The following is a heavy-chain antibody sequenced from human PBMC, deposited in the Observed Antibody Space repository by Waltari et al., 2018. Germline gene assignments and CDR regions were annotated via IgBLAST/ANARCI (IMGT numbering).Heavy chain of an antibody. J-gene: IGHJ4*02. D-gene: IGHD5-12*01. CDR3: ARVGDGYNSHYFDY. V-gene: IGHV4-59*01. CDR1: GGSISSYY. Sequence: QVQLQESGPGLVKPSETLSLTCPVSGGSISSYYWSWIRQPPGKGLEWIGYIYYSGSTNYNPSLKSRVTISVDTSKNQFSLKLSSVTAADTAVYYCARVGDGYNSHYFDYWGQGTLVTVSS. CDR2: IYYSGST.